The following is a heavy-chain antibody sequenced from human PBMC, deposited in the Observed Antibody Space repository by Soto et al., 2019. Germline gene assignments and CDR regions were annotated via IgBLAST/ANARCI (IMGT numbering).Heavy chain of an antibody. CDR2: IIPIFGTA. CDR3: ARAAQDYYDSSGYYYPNYYYYGMDV. CDR1: GGTFSSYA. D-gene: IGHD3-22*01. Sequence: GASVKVSCKASGGTFSSYAISWVRQAPGQGLEWMGGIIPIFGTANYAQKFQGRVTITADESTSTAYMELSSLRSEDTAVYYCARAAQDYYDSSGYYYPNYYYYGMDVWGQGTTVTVSS. V-gene: IGHV1-69*13. J-gene: IGHJ6*02.